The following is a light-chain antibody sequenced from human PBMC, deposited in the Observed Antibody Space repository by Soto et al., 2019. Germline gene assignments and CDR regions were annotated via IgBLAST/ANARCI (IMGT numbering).Light chain of an antibody. CDR2: EVT. V-gene: IGLV2-14*01. J-gene: IGLJ3*02. Sequence: QSVLTQPASVSGSPGQSITISCTGTSGDFATYNYVSWYQHHPGKAPKLMIYEVTNRPSGVSNRFSGSKSGNTASLTISGLQAEDEADYYCSSYMTTSTLGVFGGGTKVTVL. CDR3: SSYMTTSTLGV. CDR1: SGDFATYNY.